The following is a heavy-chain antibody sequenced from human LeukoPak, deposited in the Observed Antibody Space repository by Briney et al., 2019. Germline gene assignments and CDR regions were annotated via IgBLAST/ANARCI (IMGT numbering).Heavy chain of an antibody. CDR1: GGSISSYY. D-gene: IGHD6-19*01. Sequence: SETLSLTCTVSGGSISSYYWNWIRQPAGKGLEWIGRIQRSGSTIYNPSLKSRVTMSVDKSKNQFSLKLTSVTAADTAVYYCARDEGSGWYDYWGQGTLVTVSS. CDR3: ARDEGSGWYDY. V-gene: IGHV4-4*07. J-gene: IGHJ4*02. CDR2: IQRSGST.